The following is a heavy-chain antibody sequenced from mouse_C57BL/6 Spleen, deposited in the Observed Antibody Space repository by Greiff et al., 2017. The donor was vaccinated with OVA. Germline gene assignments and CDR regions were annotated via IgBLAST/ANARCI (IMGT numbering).Heavy chain of an antibody. J-gene: IGHJ2*01. V-gene: IGHV1-15*01. CDR2: IDPETGGT. D-gene: IGHD3-2*02. CDR1: GYTFTDYE. Sequence: VQLVESGAELVRPGASVTLSCKASGYTFTDYEMHWVKQTPVHGLEWIGAIDPETGGTAYNQKFKGKAILTADKSSSTAYMELRSLTSEDSAVYYCTRRGSAGYYFDYWGQGTTLTVSS. CDR3: TRRGSAGYYFDY.